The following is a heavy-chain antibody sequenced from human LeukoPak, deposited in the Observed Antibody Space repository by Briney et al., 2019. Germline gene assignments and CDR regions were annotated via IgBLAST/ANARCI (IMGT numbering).Heavy chain of an antibody. CDR2: IIPIFGTA. CDR1: GGTFSSYA. Sequence: ASVKVSCKASGGTFSSYAISWVRQAPGQGLEWMGGIIPIFGTANYAQKFQGRVTITADKSTSTAYMELSSLRSEDTAVYYCAKGGVAAGRAFDYWGQGTLVTVSS. CDR3: AKGGVAAGRAFDY. J-gene: IGHJ4*02. D-gene: IGHD6-13*01. V-gene: IGHV1-69*06.